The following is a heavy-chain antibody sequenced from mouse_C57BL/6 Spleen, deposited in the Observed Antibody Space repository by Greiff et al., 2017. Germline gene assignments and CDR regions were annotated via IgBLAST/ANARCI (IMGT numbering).Heavy chain of an antibody. J-gene: IGHJ1*03. D-gene: IGHD1-1*01. V-gene: IGHV2-6-1*01. CDR3: ARQGVVDSYWYFDV. Sequence: QVQLQQSGPGLVAPSQRLSITCTVSGFSLTSYGVHWVRQPPGKGLEWLVVIWSDGSTTYNSALKSRLSISKDNSKSQVFLKMNSLQTDDTAMYYCARQGVVDSYWYFDVWGTGTTVTVSS. CDR1: GFSLTSYG. CDR2: IWSDGST.